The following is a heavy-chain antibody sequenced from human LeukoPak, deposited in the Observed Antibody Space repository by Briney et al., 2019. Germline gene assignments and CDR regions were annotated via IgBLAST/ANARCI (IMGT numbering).Heavy chain of an antibody. D-gene: IGHD3-22*01. CDR2: ISSSSSTI. J-gene: IGHJ4*02. V-gene: IGHV3-48*01. CDR3: ARADSSGYYHPIN. CDR1: GFTFSSYS. Sequence: GGSLRLSCAASGFTFSSYSMNWVRQAPGKGLEWVSYISSSSSTIYYADSVKGRSTISRDNAKNSLYLQMNSLRAEDTAVYYCARADSSGYYHPINWGQGTLVTVPS.